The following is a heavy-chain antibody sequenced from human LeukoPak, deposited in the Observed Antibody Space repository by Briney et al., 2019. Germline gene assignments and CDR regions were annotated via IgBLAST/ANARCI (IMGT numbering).Heavy chain of an antibody. CDR2: IKSKTDGGTT. CDR3: TTFIVVVAALNAFDI. CDR1: GFTFSNAW. V-gene: IGHV3-15*01. J-gene: IGHJ3*02. Sequence: SGGSLRLSCAASGFTFSNAWMSWVRQAPGKGLEWVGRIKSKTDGGTTDYAAPVKGRFTISRDDSKNTLYLQMNSLKTEDTAVYYCTTFIVVVAALNAFDIWGQGTMVTVSS. D-gene: IGHD2-15*01.